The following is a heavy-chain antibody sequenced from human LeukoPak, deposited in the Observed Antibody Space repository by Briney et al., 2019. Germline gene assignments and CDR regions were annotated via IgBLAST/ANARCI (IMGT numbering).Heavy chain of an antibody. J-gene: IGHJ4*02. V-gene: IGHV3-7*01. CDR2: IKQDGGEK. CDR3: VRGPYSGYNFFDY. Sequence: GGSLRLSCAASGFTSSGYWMSWVRQAPGTGLEWMANIKQDGGEKNYVDSVKGRFTISRDNAKNSLYLQMNSLRVEDTALYYCVRGPYSGYNFFDYWGQGTLVTVSS. D-gene: IGHD5-12*01. CDR1: GFTSSGYW.